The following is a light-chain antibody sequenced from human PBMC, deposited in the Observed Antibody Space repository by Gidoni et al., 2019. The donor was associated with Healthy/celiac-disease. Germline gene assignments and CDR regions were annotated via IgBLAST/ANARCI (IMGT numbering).Light chain of an antibody. V-gene: IGKV3-11*01. J-gene: IGKJ2*01. CDR1: QSVSSY. Sequence: EIVLTQSTATLSLSPGERATLSCRASQSVSSYLAWYQQKPGQAPRLLIYDASNRATGIPARFSGSGSGTYFTLTISSLEPEDFAVYYCQQRSNWPRMYTFGQGTKLEIK. CDR3: QQRSNWPRMYT. CDR2: DAS.